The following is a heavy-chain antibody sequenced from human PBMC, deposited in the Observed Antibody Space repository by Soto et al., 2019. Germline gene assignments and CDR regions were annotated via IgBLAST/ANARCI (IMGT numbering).Heavy chain of an antibody. J-gene: IGHJ1*01. CDR1: GGSISSGGYY. D-gene: IGHD3-10*01. CDR3: ARDTSVFGELRYFQH. Sequence: QVQLQESGPGLVKPSQTLSLTCTVSGGSISSGGYYWSWIRQHPGKGLEWIGDIYYSGSTYYNPSLKSRVTISVDTSKNQFSLKLSSVTAADTAVYYCARDTSVFGELRYFQHWGQGTLVTVSS. V-gene: IGHV4-31*03. CDR2: IYYSGST.